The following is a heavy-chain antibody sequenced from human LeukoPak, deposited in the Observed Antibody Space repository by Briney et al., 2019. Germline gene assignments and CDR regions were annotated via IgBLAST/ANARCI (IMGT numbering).Heavy chain of an antibody. CDR1: GSSISSYY. J-gene: IGHJ4*02. CDR2: IYNSGST. D-gene: IGHD2-15*01. Sequence: SETLSLTCTVSGSSISSYYWSWIRQPPGKGLEWIGYIYNSGSTNSNPSLKSRVTISVDTSKNQFSLKLTSVTAADTAVYYCARQGGGSAPEWGQGTLVTVSS. CDR3: ARQGGGSAPE. V-gene: IGHV4-59*08.